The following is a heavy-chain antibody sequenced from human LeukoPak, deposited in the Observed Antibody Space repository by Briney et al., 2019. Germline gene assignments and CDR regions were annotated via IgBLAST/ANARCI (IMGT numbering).Heavy chain of an antibody. J-gene: IGHJ4*02. D-gene: IGHD3-9*01. CDR3: ARVDILTGYTFDY. CDR2: IYYSGST. CDR1: GGSISSYY. V-gene: IGHV4-59*01. Sequence: PSETLSLTCTVSGGSISSYYWSWIRQPPRKGLEWIGYIYYSGSTNYNPSLKSRVTISVDTSKNQFSLKLSSVTAADTAVYYCARVDILTGYTFDYWGQGTLVTVSS.